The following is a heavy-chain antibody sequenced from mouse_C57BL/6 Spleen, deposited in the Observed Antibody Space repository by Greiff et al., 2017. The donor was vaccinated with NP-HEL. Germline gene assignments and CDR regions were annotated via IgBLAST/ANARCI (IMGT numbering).Heavy chain of an antibody. CDR2: ISSGGDYI. J-gene: IGHJ4*01. Sequence: EVKLVESGEGLVKPGGSLKLSCAASGFTFSSYAMSWVRQTPEKRLEWVAYISSGGDYIYYADTVKGRFTISRDNARNTLYLQMSSLKSEDTAMYYCTRDRKGDYAMDYWGQGTSVTVSS. V-gene: IGHV5-9-1*02. CDR1: GFTFSSYA. CDR3: TRDRKGDYAMDY.